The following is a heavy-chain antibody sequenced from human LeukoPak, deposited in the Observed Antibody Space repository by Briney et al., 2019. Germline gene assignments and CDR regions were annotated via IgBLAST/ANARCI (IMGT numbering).Heavy chain of an antibody. Sequence: GASVKVSCKASGYTFTGYYMHWVRQAPGQGLERMGWINPNSGGTNYAQKFQGRVTMTRDTSISTAYMELSRLRSDDTAVYYCASTMVRGIIGYFDLWGRGTLVTVSS. CDR2: INPNSGGT. D-gene: IGHD3-10*01. CDR1: GYTFTGYY. J-gene: IGHJ2*01. V-gene: IGHV1-2*02. CDR3: ASTMVRGIIGYFDL.